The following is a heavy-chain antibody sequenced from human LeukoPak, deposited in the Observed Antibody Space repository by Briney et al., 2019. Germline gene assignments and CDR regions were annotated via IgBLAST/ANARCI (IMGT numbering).Heavy chain of an antibody. J-gene: IGHJ6*04. D-gene: IGHD3-10*02. CDR1: GFTFSSYG. CDR3: AELGITMIGGV. V-gene: IGHV3-23*01. Sequence: PGGSLRLSCVVSGFTFSSYGMSWVRQAPGKGLEWVSAISGSGGSTYYADSVKGRFTISRDNAKNSLYLQMNSLRAEDTAVYYCAELGITMIGGVWGKGTTVTISS. CDR2: ISGSGGST.